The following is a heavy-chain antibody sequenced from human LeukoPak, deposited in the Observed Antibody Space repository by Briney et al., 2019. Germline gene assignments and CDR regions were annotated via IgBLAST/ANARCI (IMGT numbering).Heavy chain of an antibody. CDR2: INQDGSGT. CDR1: GFTFSTHW. Sequence: GGSLRLSCAASGFTFSTHWMIWVRQPPGKGLEWVANINQDGSGTNYVDSVKGRFTISRDNAKNSLYLQMNSLRAEDTAVYYCASGTGWIFDSWGQGTLFTVSS. V-gene: IGHV3-7*01. D-gene: IGHD6-19*01. J-gene: IGHJ4*02. CDR3: ASGTGWIFDS.